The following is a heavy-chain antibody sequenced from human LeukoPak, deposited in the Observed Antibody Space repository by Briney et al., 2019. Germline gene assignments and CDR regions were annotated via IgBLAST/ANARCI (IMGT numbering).Heavy chain of an antibody. CDR2: IRYDGSNK. CDR3: AKATEGPTTVYGSWYFDL. J-gene: IGHJ2*01. V-gene: IGHV3-30*02. D-gene: IGHD4-17*01. CDR1: GFTFSSYG. Sequence: PGGSLRLSCAASGFTFSSYGMHWVRQAPGKGLEWVAFIRYDGSNKYYADSVKGRFTISRDNSKNTLYLQMNSLRAEDTAVYYCAKATEGPTTVYGSWYFDLWGRGTLVTVSS.